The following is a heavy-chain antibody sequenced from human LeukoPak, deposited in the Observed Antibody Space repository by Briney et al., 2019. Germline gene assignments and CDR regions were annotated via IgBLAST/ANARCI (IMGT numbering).Heavy chain of an antibody. V-gene: IGHV3-23*01. D-gene: IGHD1/OR15-1a*01. CDR2: ISGSGGST. Sequence: GGSLRLSCAASGFTFSSYAMSWVRQAPGKGLEWVSAISGSGGSTYYADSVKGRFTISRDNSKNTLYLQMNSLRAEDTAVYYCARQKWEQQGRDYYFNGLDVWGPGTTVIVSS. CDR1: GFTFSSYA. J-gene: IGHJ6*02. CDR3: ARQKWEQQGRDYYFNGLDV.